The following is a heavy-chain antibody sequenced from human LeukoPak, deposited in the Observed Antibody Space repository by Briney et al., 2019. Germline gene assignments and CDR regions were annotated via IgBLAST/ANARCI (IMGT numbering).Heavy chain of an antibody. CDR1: GFSVSSNY. V-gene: IGHV3-66*01. CDR3: ARAAAVTRWFDP. J-gene: IGHJ5*02. Sequence: GGSLRLSCAASGFSVSSNYMSWVRQAPGKGQEWVSIFYSGGSTNYADSVKGRFTLSRDNSKNTLYLQMNNLRVEDTAVYYCARAAAVTRWFDPWGQGTLVTVSS. D-gene: IGHD4-17*01. CDR2: FYSGGST.